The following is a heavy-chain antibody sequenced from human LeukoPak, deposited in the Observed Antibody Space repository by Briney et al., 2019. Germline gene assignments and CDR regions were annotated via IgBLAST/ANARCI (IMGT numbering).Heavy chain of an antibody. CDR3: AADRYDSSGYYHFDY. CDR1: GFTFTSSA. CDR2: IFVGSGNT. V-gene: IGHV1-58*02. D-gene: IGHD3-22*01. Sequence: ASVKVSCMASGFTFTSSAMQWVRQARGQRLEWIGWIFVGSGNTNYAQKFQERVTITRDMSTSTAYMELSSLRSEDTAVYYCAADRYDSSGYYHFDYWGEGTLVTVSS. J-gene: IGHJ4*02.